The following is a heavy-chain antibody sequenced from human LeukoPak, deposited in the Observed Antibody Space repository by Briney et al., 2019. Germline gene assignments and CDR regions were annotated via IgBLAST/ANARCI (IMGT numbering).Heavy chain of an antibody. CDR3: ARDLSDSSGWYGLDY. CDR2: ICSGGST. J-gene: IGHJ4*02. CDR1: GFTVSSNY. V-gene: IGHV3-53*01. D-gene: IGHD6-19*01. Sequence: GGSLRLSCAASGFTVSSNYMSWVRQAPGKGPEWVSVICSGGSTYYADSVKGRFTISRDNSKNTLYLQMNSLRAEDTAVYYCARDLSDSSGWYGLDYWGQGTLVTVSS.